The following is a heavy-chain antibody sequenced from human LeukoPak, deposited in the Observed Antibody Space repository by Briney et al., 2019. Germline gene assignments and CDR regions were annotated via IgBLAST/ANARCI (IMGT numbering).Heavy chain of an antibody. CDR1: GGSISSYY. D-gene: IGHD2-15*01. V-gene: IGHV4-59*12. J-gene: IGHJ3*02. CDR2: IYYSGST. CDR3: ARVLMVVAATDAFAI. Sequence: SETLSLTCTVSGGSISSYYWSWIRQPPGKGLEWIGYIYYSGSTNYNPSLKSRVTISLGTSKNQFSLRLSSVTAADTAVYYCARVLMVVAATDAFAIWGQGTMVTVSS.